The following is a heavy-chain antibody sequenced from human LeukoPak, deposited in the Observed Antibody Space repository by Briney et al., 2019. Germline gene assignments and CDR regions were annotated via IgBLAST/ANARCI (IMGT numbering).Heavy chain of an antibody. J-gene: IGHJ4*02. D-gene: IGHD5-24*01. CDR2: IGLDGAQK. Sequence: GGSLRLSCAASGFTFSSHSMGWVRQAPGKGLECVATIGLDGAQKDFVDSVKGRFTLSRDNAKNSLFLEMNRLRVEDTAVYYCASGRGLQSNFDFWGRGTLVTVS. V-gene: IGHV3-7*01. CDR1: GFTFSSHS. CDR3: ASGRGLQSNFDF.